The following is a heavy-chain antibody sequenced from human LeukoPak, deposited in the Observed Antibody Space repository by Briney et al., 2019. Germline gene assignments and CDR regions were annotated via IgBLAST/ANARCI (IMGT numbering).Heavy chain of an antibody. Sequence: SETLSLTCSVSDGSINSYYWNWIRWPPGKGLEWIGYIYYNGNTNYSPSLKSRVTMSVDTSKSLFSLKVSSVTAADTAVYYCARGRSNYYGMDVWGQGTTVTVSS. CDR2: IYYNGNT. V-gene: IGHV4-59*01. D-gene: IGHD1-26*01. CDR1: DGSINSYY. J-gene: IGHJ6*02. CDR3: ARGRSNYYGMDV.